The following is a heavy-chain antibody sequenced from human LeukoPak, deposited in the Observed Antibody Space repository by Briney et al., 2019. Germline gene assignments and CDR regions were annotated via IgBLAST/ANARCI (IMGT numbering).Heavy chain of an antibody. Sequence: PSETLSLTCTVSGGSISSYYWSWIRQPPGKGLEWIGYIYYSGSTNYNPSLKSRVTISVDTSKNQFSLKLSSVTAADTAVYYCARHNSGMGYYYNYGMDVWGQGTTVTVSS. J-gene: IGHJ6*02. CDR1: GGSISSYY. V-gene: IGHV4-59*08. CDR3: ARHNSGMGYYYNYGMDV. D-gene: IGHD5-18*01. CDR2: IYYSGST.